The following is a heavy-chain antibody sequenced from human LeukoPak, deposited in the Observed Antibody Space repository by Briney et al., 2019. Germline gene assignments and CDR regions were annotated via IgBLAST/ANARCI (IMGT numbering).Heavy chain of an antibody. CDR2: IYPGDSDT. CDR3: ARGNHCGSTSWALDY. D-gene: IGHD2-2*01. V-gene: IGHV5-51*01. Sequence: GESLKISCKGSGYSFTSYWIGWVRQMPGKGLEWMGIIYPGDSDTRYSPSFQGQVTISADKSIATAYLQWSSLKASDTAMYYCARGNHCGSTSWALDYWGQGTLVTVSS. CDR1: GYSFTSYW. J-gene: IGHJ4*02.